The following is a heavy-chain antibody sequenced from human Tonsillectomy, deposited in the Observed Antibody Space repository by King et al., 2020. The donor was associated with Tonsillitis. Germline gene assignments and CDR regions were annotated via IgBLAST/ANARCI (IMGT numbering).Heavy chain of an antibody. CDR1: GGSISSYY. Sequence: VQLQESGPGLVKPSETLSLTCTVSGGSISSYYWSWIRQPPGKGLEWIGYIYYSGSTNYNPSLKSRVTISVDTSKNQFSLKLSSVTAADTAVYYCARAAVSPSSGNFDSWGQGTLVTVSS. D-gene: IGHD3-22*01. CDR2: IYYSGST. J-gene: IGHJ4*02. V-gene: IGHV4-59*01. CDR3: ARAAVSPSSGNFDS.